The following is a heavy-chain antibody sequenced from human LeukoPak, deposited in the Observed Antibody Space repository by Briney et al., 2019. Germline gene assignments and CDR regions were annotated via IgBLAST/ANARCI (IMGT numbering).Heavy chain of an antibody. CDR1: GGTFSSYA. D-gene: IGHD3-3*01. J-gene: IGHJ6*03. Sequence: SVKVSCKASGGTFSSYAISWVRQAPGQGLEWMGGIIPIFGTANYAQKFRGRVTITAGDTTSTAYMELSSLRSEDTAVYYCAMIDFWSGYYHYYYMDVWGKGTTVTVSS. CDR3: AMIDFWSGYYHYYYMDV. V-gene: IGHV1-69*01. CDR2: IIPIFGTA.